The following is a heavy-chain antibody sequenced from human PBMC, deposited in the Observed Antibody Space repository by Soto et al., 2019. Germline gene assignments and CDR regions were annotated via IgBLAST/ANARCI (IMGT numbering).Heavy chain of an antibody. J-gene: IGHJ4*02. CDR3: ARDVPTVTTGGPDY. Sequence: QVQLVQSGVEVEKPGASVKVSCQASGYPFTRYGVSWVRQAPGQGLEWMGWISAYNGNTNYAQKFQGRVTMTTDTSTSTAYMELRSLRSDDTAVYYCARDVPTVTTGGPDYWGQGTLVTVSS. CDR1: GYPFTRYG. CDR2: ISAYNGNT. D-gene: IGHD4-17*01. V-gene: IGHV1-18*01.